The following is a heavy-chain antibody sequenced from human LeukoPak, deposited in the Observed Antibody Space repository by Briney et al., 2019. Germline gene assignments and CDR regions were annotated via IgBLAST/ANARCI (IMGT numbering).Heavy chain of an antibody. Sequence: GGSLSLSYAAFGFTFSSYSMNWVRQAPGKGLEWVSSIGSSSSYIFYADSVKGRFTISRDNAKNSLYLQMNSLRAEDTAVYYCARDYGGNYGWGQGTLVTVSS. J-gene: IGHJ4*02. CDR2: IGSSSSYI. CDR3: ARDYGGNYG. D-gene: IGHD4-23*01. V-gene: IGHV3-21*03. CDR1: GFTFSSYS.